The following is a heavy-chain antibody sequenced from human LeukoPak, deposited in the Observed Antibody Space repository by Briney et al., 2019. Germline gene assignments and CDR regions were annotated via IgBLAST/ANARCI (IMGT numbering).Heavy chain of an antibody. CDR3: ARAEEKANWFDP. Sequence: PGGSLRLSCAASGFTFSSYAMHWVRQAPGKGLEWVAVISYDGSNKYYADSVKGRFTISRDNSKNTLYLQMNSLRAEDTAVYYCARAEEKANWFDPWGQGTLVTVSS. CDR2: ISYDGSNK. CDR1: GFTFSSYA. J-gene: IGHJ5*02. V-gene: IGHV3-30*04.